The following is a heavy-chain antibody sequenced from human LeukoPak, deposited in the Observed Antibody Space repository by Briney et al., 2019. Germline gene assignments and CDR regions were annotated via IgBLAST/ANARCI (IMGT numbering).Heavy chain of an antibody. D-gene: IGHD5-12*01. CDR3: ASLGGYDYGSSDY. CDR2: IYTSGRT. J-gene: IGHJ4*02. V-gene: IGHV4-4*07. CDR1: GGSISNYY. Sequence: SETLSLSCTVSGGSISNYYWSWIRQPAGKGLDWIGRIYTSGRTSYNPSLKSRVTMSVDTSKNQFSLKLSSVTAADTAVYYCASLGGYDYGSSDYWGQGTLVTVSS.